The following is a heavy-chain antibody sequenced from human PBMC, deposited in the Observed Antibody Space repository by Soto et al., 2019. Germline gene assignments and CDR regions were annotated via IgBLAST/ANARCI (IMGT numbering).Heavy chain of an antibody. CDR1: GFIVSTNY. D-gene: IGHD3-10*01. CDR3: ARGFPSMTYYGEYYFDY. CDR2: FYSGGST. V-gene: IGHV3-53*01. Sequence: EVQLVESGGGLIQAGGSLRLSCEAFGFIVSTNYMSWVRQTPGKGLEWVSVFYSGGSTFYADSVKGRFTISRDNSRNTLYLQMRSLRAEDTAVYYCARGFPSMTYYGEYYFDYWGQGTLVTVSS. J-gene: IGHJ4*02.